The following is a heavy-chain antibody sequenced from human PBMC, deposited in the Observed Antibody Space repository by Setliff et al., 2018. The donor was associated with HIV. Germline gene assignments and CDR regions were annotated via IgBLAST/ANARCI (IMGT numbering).Heavy chain of an antibody. CDR2: ISHTGST. Sequence: SETLSLTCAVSGYSISSGYYWSWIRQSPEMGLEWIAEISHTGSTKYNPSLGSRVTISLATSKNQFSLSLRSLSAADTAVYYCARDKRYRFPFDSWGQGTLVTVSS. D-gene: IGHD2-2*02. CDR3: ARDKRYRFPFDS. J-gene: IGHJ4*02. CDR1: GYSISSGYY. V-gene: IGHV4-38-2*02.